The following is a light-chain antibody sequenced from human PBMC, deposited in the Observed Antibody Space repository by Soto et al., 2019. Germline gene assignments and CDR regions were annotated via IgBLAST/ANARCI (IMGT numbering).Light chain of an antibody. CDR1: QFIGSN. Sequence: MTQSPATLSVAPGERATLSCRASQFIGSNLAWYQQKHGEAPRLLMYDASSRATGIPARFSGSGSGTEFTLTNSSLQSEDFAIYYCQQYNNWPPLTFGGGTKVEIK. CDR2: DAS. V-gene: IGKV3-15*01. J-gene: IGKJ4*01. CDR3: QQYNNWPPLT.